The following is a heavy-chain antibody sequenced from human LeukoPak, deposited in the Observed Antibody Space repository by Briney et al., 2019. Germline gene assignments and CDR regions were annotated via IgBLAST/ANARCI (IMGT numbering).Heavy chain of an antibody. J-gene: IGHJ3*02. V-gene: IGHV3-23*01. CDR2: VSGSGST. CDR3: AKGGPTTGWFFGDAFDI. CDR1: GFTFSNYA. D-gene: IGHD6-19*01. Sequence: GVSLRLSCAVSGFTFSNYAMHWVRQSPGRGLERVLGVSGSGSTYYGDSVQGRFTISRDNSKNTLYLQMSSLSAGDAAVYYCAKGGPTTGWFFGDAFDIWGQGTMVTVSS.